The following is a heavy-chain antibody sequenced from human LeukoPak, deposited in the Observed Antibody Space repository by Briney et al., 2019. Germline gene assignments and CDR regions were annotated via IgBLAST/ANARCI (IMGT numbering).Heavy chain of an antibody. J-gene: IGHJ4*02. CDR1: GFTFSSYW. Sequence: GGSLRLSCVASGFTFSSYWMHWVRQDPRKGLVWVSRISGDGRNINYADSVRGRFTISRDNAKNTLYLQMSSLRAEDTAVYYCARDRVMACNGYGCSGYASWGQGTLVIVSS. V-gene: IGHV3-74*01. D-gene: IGHD2-15*01. CDR3: ARDRVMACNGYGCSGYAS. CDR2: ISGDGRNI.